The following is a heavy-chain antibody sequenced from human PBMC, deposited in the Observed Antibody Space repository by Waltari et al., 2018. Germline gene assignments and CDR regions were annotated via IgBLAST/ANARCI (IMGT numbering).Heavy chain of an antibody. J-gene: IGHJ4*02. CDR1: GGTFSSYA. CDR3: AREGVPYSSSHYYFDY. Sequence: QVQLVQSGAEVKKPGSSVKVSCKASGGTFSSYAIRWVRQAPGQGLEWMGGIIPIFGTANYAQKFQGRVTITADESTSTAYMELSSLRSEDTAVYYCAREGVPYSSSHYYFDYWGQGTLVTVSS. V-gene: IGHV1-69*01. CDR2: IIPIFGTA. D-gene: IGHD6-6*01.